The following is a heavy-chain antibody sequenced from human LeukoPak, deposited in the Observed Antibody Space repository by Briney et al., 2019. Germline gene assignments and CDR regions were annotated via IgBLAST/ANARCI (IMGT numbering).Heavy chain of an antibody. D-gene: IGHD3-22*01. Sequence: PGGSLRLSCPAPGFTFSSYSMNWVRPAPGKGLEWVSSISSSSSYIYYADSVKGRFTISGDNAKNSLYLQMNSLRAEDTAVYYCARDRSVRRFITMIVVGYGMDVWGQGTTVTVSS. V-gene: IGHV3-21*01. CDR2: ISSSSSYI. CDR3: ARDRSVRRFITMIVVGYGMDV. CDR1: GFTFSSYS. J-gene: IGHJ6*02.